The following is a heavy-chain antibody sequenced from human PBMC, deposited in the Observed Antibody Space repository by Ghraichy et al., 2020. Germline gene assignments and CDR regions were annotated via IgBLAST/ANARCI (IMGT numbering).Heavy chain of an antibody. CDR2: IYYSGST. V-gene: IGHV4-30-4*01. Sequence: LSLTCTVSGGSISSGDYYWSWIRQPPGKGLEWIGYIYYSGSTYYNPSLKSRVTISVDTSKNQFSLKLSSVTAADTAVYYCARTYYDFWCNYGMDVWGQGTTVTVSS. D-gene: IGHD3-3*01. CDR1: GGSISSGDYY. J-gene: IGHJ6*02. CDR3: ARTYYDFWCNYGMDV.